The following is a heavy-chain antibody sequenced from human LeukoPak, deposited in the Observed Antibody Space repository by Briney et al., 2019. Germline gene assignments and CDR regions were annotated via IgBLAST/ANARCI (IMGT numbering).Heavy chain of an antibody. J-gene: IGHJ4*02. CDR3: ARGGFEVVPAAIDY. D-gene: IGHD2-2*01. CDR2: INHSGST. V-gene: IGHV4-34*01. CDR1: GGSFSGYY. Sequence: SETLSLTCAVYGGSFSGYYWSWIRQPPRKGLEWIGEINHSGSTNYNPSLKSRVTISVDTSKNQFSLKLSSVTAADTAVYYCARGGFEVVPAAIDYWGQGTLVTVSS.